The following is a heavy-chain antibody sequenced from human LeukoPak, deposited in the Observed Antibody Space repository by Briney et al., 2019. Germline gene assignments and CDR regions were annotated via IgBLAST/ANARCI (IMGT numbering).Heavy chain of an antibody. CDR1: GGSISSGGYY. CDR3: ASGYSYGFDY. Sequence: SETLSLTCTVSGGSISSGGYYWSWIRQPAGKGLEWIGRIYTSGSTNYNPSLKSRVTISVDTSKNQFSLKLSSVTAADTAVYYCASGYSYGFDYWGQGTLVTVSS. D-gene: IGHD5-18*01. V-gene: IGHV4-61*02. J-gene: IGHJ4*02. CDR2: IYTSGST.